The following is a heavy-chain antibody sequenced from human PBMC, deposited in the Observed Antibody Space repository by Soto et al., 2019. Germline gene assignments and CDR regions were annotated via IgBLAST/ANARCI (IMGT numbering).Heavy chain of an antibody. CDR2: IIPIFGTA. Sequence: QVQLVQSGAEVKKPGSSVKVSCKASGGTFSSYAISWVRQAPGQGLEWMGGIIPIFGTANYAQKFQGRVTMTTDTFTSTAYMELRSLTSDDTAVYYCAREGYCSSGSCALYSHEYFGMDVWGQGTTVTVSS. D-gene: IGHD2-15*01. CDR3: AREGYCSSGSCALYSHEYFGMDV. J-gene: IGHJ6*02. V-gene: IGHV1-69*06. CDR1: GGTFSSYA.